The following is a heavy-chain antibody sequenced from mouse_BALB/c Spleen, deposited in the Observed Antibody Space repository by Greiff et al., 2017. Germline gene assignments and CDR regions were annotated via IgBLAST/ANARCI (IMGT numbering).Heavy chain of an antibody. CDR1: GFTFSSYT. V-gene: IGHV5-6-4*01. CDR2: ISSGGSYT. Sequence: EVQRVESGGGLVKPGGSLKLSCAASGFTFSSYTMSWVRQTPEKRLEWVATISSGGSYTYYPDSVKGRFTISRDNAKNTLYLQMSSLKSEDTAMYYCTRDTTVVDAMDYWGQGTSVTVSS. J-gene: IGHJ4*01. D-gene: IGHD1-1*01. CDR3: TRDTTVVDAMDY.